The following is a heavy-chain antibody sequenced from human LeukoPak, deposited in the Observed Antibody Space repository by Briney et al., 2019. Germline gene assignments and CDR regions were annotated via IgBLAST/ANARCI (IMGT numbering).Heavy chain of an antibody. V-gene: IGHV3-23*01. D-gene: IGHD3-10*01. Sequence: PGGSLRLSCAASGFTFSSYAMSWVRQAPGKGLEWVSAISGTGSSTYSADSVKGRFTISRDNSKNTLYLQMSSLRAEDTAVYYCVKDGSSSKYGSWDYWGQGTLVTVSS. CDR2: ISGTGSST. J-gene: IGHJ4*02. CDR1: GFTFSSYA. CDR3: VKDGSSSKYGSWDY.